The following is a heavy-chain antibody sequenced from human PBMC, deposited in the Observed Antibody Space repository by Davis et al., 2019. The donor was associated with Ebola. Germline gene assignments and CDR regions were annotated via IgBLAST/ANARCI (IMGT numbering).Heavy chain of an antibody. CDR1: GFTFGDYA. CDR2: IYSGGST. V-gene: IGHV3-23*03. CDR3: AKRGAYCSGGSCYSD. D-gene: IGHD2-15*01. Sequence: GESLKISCTASGFTFGDYAMSWVRQAPGKGLEWVSVIYSGGSTYYADSVKGRFTISRDNSKNTLYLQMNSLRAEDTAVYYCAKRGAYCSGGSCYSDWGQGTMVTVSS. J-gene: IGHJ3*01.